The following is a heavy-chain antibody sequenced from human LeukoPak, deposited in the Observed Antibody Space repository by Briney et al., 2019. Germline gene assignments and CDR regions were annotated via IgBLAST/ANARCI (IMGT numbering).Heavy chain of an antibody. CDR1: GFTFNSYA. D-gene: IGHD3-3*01. CDR3: ARGPFWSGYYDD. V-gene: IGHV3-23*01. Sequence: PGGSLRLSCAASGFTFNSYAMSWVRQAPGKGLEWVSTISGSGGSTYYADSVKGRFTISRDNSKNTLSLQMNSLRAEDTAVYYCARGPFWSGYYDDWGQGTLVTVSS. CDR2: ISGSGGST. J-gene: IGHJ4*02.